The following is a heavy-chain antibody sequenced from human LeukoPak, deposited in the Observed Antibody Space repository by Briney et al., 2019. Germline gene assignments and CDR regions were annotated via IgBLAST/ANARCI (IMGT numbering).Heavy chain of an antibody. CDR1: GGTFSSYA. CDR2: IIPILGIA. Sequence: ASVKVSCKASGGTFSSYAISWVRQAPGQGLEWMGRIIPILGIANYAQKFQGRVTITADKSTSTAYMELSSLRSEDTAVYYCARGPGWNSYGLDYWGQGALVTVSS. CDR3: ARGPGWNSYGLDY. D-gene: IGHD5-18*01. V-gene: IGHV1-69*04. J-gene: IGHJ4*02.